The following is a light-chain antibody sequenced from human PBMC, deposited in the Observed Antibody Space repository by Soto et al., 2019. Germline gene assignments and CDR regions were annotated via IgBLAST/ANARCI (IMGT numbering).Light chain of an antibody. V-gene: IGLV2-14*01. CDR3: SSYSISDTPYV. CDR2: EVS. Sequence: SVLTQPGSVSGSPGQPIPISCTRTSTDIGYHTYVSWYQQHTGKAPELLIFEVSSRPSGISDRFPGSKSGNTASLTISGLQAEDEADYYCSSYSISDTPYVFGGGTKVTVL. J-gene: IGLJ1*01. CDR1: STDIGYHTY.